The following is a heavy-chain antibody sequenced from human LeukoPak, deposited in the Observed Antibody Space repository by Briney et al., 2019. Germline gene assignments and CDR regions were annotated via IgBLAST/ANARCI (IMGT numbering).Heavy chain of an antibody. Sequence: PSQTLSLTCAVSGGSISSGGYSWSWIRQPPGKGLEWFGYIYHSGSTYYNPSLKSRVTISVDRSKNQFSLKLSSVTAADTAVYYCARGDSGYSYGYYYYYGMDVWGKGTTVTVSS. J-gene: IGHJ6*04. V-gene: IGHV4-30-2*01. CDR1: GGSISSGGYS. CDR3: ARGDSGYSYGYYYYYGMDV. D-gene: IGHD5-18*01. CDR2: IYHSGST.